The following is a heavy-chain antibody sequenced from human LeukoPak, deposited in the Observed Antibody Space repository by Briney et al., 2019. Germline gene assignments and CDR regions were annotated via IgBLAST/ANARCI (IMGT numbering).Heavy chain of an antibody. J-gene: IGHJ4*02. CDR1: GYSISSGYY. CDR2: IYHSGST. CDR3: ARRRYFDY. V-gene: IGHV4-38-2*02. Sequence: PSETLSLTCTVSGYSISSGYYWGWIRQPPGKGLEWIGSIYHSGSTYYNPSLKSRVTMSVDTSKNQFSLKLSSVTAADTAVYYCARRRYFDYWGQGTLVTVSS.